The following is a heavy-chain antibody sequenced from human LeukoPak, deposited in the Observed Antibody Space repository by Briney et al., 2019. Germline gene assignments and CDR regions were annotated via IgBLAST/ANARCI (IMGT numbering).Heavy chain of an antibody. Sequence: ASVTVSCKASGYTFTSYDINWVRQATGQGLEWMGWMNPNSGNTGYAQKFQGRVTMTRNTSISTAYMELSSLKTEDTAVYYCTTERDLWFGELLFWYFDLWGRGTLVTVSS. D-gene: IGHD3-10*01. CDR1: GYTFTSYD. CDR2: MNPNSGNT. CDR3: TTERDLWFGELLFWYFDL. V-gene: IGHV1-8*01. J-gene: IGHJ2*01.